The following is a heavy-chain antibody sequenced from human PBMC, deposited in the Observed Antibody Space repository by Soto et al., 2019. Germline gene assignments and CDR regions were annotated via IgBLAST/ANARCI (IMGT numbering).Heavy chain of an antibody. Sequence: QVQLVQSGAEVKEPGASVKVSCKASGYSFSSFGISWVRQAPGQGLEWVGWVSVPSGDTSSAQNFQGRVTVTTDTSTSTAYMEVGSLRSDDTAVYYCARTCRSGGSCDLEYWGEGTLVTVSS. J-gene: IGHJ4*02. V-gene: IGHV1-18*01. CDR2: VSVPSGDT. CDR1: GYSFSSFG. CDR3: ARTCRSGGSCDLEY. D-gene: IGHD2-15*01.